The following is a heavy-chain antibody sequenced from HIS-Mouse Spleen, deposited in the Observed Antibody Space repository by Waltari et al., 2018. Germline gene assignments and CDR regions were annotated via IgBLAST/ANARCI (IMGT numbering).Heavy chain of an antibody. CDR1: GGSISSSSYY. J-gene: IGHJ2*01. CDR3: AREIPYSSSWYDWYFDL. CDR2: IYSSGST. D-gene: IGHD6-13*01. Sequence: QLQLQESGPGLVKPSETLSLTCTVSGGSISSSSYYWGWIRQPPGKGLGWIGSIYSSGSTYSNPSLMSRVTISVDTSKNQFSLKLSSVTAADTAVYYCAREIPYSSSWYDWYFDLWGRGTLVTVSS. V-gene: IGHV4-39*07.